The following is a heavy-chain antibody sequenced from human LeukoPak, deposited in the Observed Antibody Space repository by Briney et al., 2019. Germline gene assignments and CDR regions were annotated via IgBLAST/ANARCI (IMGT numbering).Heavy chain of an antibody. CDR2: IWYDGSNK. J-gene: IGHJ3*02. Sequence: PGRSLRLSCAASGFTFNSYGMHWVRQAPGKGLEWVAVIWYDGSNKYYADSVKGRFTISRDNSKNTLYLQMNSLRAEDTAVYYCARAEGYYDSSGNDAFDIWGQGTMVTVSS. D-gene: IGHD3-22*01. CDR1: GFTFNSYG. V-gene: IGHV3-33*01. CDR3: ARAEGYYDSSGNDAFDI.